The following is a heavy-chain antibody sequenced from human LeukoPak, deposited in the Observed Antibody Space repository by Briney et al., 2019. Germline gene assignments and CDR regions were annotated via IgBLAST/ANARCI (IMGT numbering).Heavy chain of an antibody. CDR2: ISSDGEST. J-gene: IGHJ6*04. D-gene: IGHD3/OR15-3a*01. CDR1: GFTFSTYW. Sequence: GGSLRLSCEASGFTFSTYWIHWVRQAPGKGLLWVSRISSDGESTSYGDSVKGRFTISRDNAKNTVYLQMSSLRAEDTAVYYCTREGVSDFWTGYLDVWGKGTTVTVSS. CDR3: TREGVSDFWTGYLDV. V-gene: IGHV3-74*01.